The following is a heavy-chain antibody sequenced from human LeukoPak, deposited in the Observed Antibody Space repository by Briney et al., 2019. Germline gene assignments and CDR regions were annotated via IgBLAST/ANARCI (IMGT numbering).Heavy chain of an antibody. D-gene: IGHD3-3*01. J-gene: IGHJ4*02. CDR3: ARVQSSTYYDFWSGYSPYYFDY. Sequence: PGGSLRLSCAGSGFTFDDYGMSWVRQAPGKGLECVSGIKWNGGSTGYAASVKGRFTISRDNAKNSLHLQMNSLRAEDTALYYCARVQSSTYYDFWSGYSPYYFDYWGQGTLVTVSS. CDR1: GFTFDDYG. V-gene: IGHV3-20*04. CDR2: IKWNGGST.